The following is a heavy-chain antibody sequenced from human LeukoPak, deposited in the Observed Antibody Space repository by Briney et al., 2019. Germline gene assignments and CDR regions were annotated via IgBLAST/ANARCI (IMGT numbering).Heavy chain of an antibody. CDR1: GFTFSSYW. CDR3: ARDYGGTGYFDY. CDR2: IKQDGSEK. D-gene: IGHD4-23*01. V-gene: IGHV3-7*01. Sequence: PGGSLRLSCAASGFTFSSYWMSWVRQAPGKGLEWVANIKQDGSEKYYVDSVKGRFTISRDNSKNTLYLQMNSLRVDDTAVYYCARDYGGTGYFDYWGQGTLVTVSS. J-gene: IGHJ4*02.